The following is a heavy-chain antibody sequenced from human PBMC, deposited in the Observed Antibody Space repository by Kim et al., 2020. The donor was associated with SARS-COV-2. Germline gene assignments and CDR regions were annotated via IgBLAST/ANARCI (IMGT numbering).Heavy chain of an antibody. CDR3: ARHDYDILTGYYSVFRD. CDR1: GYTFTSYG. D-gene: IGHD3-9*01. Sequence: ASVKVSCKASGYTFTSYGISWVRQAPGQGLEWMGWISAYNGNTNYAQKLHGRVTMTTDTSTSTAYMELRSLRSDDTAVYYCARHDYDILTGYYSVFRDWGQGTLVTVSS. V-gene: IGHV1-18*04. J-gene: IGHJ4*02. CDR2: ISAYNGNT.